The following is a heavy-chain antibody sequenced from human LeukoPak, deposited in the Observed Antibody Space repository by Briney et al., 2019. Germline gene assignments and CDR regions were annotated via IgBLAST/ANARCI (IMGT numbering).Heavy chain of an antibody. J-gene: IGHJ4*02. CDR2: IYSGGST. V-gene: IGHV3-66*01. D-gene: IGHD2-15*01. CDR3: ARGVVVVAATGSYYFDY. CDR1: GXTVSSNY. Sequence: PGGSLRLSCAASGXTVSSNYVSWVRQAPGKGLEWVSVIYSGGSTYYADSVKGRFTISRDNSKNTLYLQMNSLRAEDTAVYYCARGVVVVAATGSYYFDYWGQGTLVTVSS.